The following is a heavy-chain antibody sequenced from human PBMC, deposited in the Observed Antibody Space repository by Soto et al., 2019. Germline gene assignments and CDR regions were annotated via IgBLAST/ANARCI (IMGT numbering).Heavy chain of an antibody. CDR1: GYPLTSYY. Sequence: XSVKVACTASGYPLTSYYCHWVRQAPGQGPEWMGIINPSGGITNDAQKFQDRVTMTSDTSTSTVYMELSSLRSEDTAVYYCARGLSTNRYYYYGMDVWGQGTTVTVSS. CDR3: ARGLSTNRYYYYGMDV. CDR2: INPSGGIT. V-gene: IGHV1-46*01. D-gene: IGHD2-8*01. J-gene: IGHJ6*02.